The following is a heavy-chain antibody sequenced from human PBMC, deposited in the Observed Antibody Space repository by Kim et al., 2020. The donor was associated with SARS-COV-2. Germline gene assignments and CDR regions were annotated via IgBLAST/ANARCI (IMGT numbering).Heavy chain of an antibody. CDR3: ATPILYGGFDY. J-gene: IGHJ4*02. CDR2: ISYDGSNK. CDR1: GFSLPSYA. V-gene: IGHV3-30-3*01. Sequence: GGSLRLSCAASGFSLPSYAMLWVRQAIAKGLLLAAVISYDGSNKYYADSVKCRFTIPRDSSKNTLYRQMHSLRAVDTTVYYCATPILYGGFDYPGQGTLVTVSS. D-gene: IGHD4-17*01.